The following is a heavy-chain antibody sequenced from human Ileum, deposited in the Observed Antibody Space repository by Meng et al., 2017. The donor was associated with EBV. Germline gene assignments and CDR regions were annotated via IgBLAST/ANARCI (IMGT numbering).Heavy chain of an antibody. Sequence: RHLRDSCPSLVEPSETSSRPCTVSCGSSSSSGYYWALIRQLPGEGLEWIGSVVYSGTTYYTSSLKSRVSISVDTSKNQFSLKLSSVTAADTAVYYCARHHHSPTFDYWGQGTLVTVSS. CDR2: VVYSGTT. CDR1: CGSSSSSGYY. CDR3: ARHHHSPTFDY. V-gene: IGHV4-39*01. D-gene: IGHD1-14*01. J-gene: IGHJ4*02.